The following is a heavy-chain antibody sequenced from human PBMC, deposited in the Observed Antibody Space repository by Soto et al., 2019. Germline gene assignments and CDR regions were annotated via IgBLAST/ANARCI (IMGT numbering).Heavy chain of an antibody. CDR3: AHIRTIFGVVIMGFDY. CDR1: GFSLSTSGVG. V-gene: IGHV2-5*01. J-gene: IGHJ4*02. D-gene: IGHD3-3*01. Sequence: QITLKESGPTLVKPTQTLALICTFSGFSLSTSGVGVGWIRQPPGKALEWLALIYWNDDKRYSPSLKSRLTITRDTSKNQVVLTMTNMDPVDTATYYCAHIRTIFGVVIMGFDYWGQGTLVTVSS. CDR2: IYWNDDK.